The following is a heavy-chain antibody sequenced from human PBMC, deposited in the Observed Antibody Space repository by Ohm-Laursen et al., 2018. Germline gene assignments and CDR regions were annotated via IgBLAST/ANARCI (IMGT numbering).Heavy chain of an antibody. J-gene: IGHJ4*02. V-gene: IGHV4-38-2*02. CDR1: GDSISSGYY. Sequence: SDTLSLTCSVSGDSISSGYYWAWIRQPPGGGLEYIGGIHHTGTTYHNPSLKSRLSISVDASKNHFSLKLRSLTAADTAMYFCARDRAGSFDYWGQGILVTVSS. CDR3: ARDRAGSFDY. D-gene: IGHD3-10*01. CDR2: IHHTGTT.